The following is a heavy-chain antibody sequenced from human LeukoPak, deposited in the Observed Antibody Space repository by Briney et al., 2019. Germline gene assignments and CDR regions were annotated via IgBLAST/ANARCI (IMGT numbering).Heavy chain of an antibody. J-gene: IGHJ6*03. V-gene: IGHV4-61*02. Sequence: PSETLSLTCTVSGASISSGSYYWSWIRQPAGKGLEWIGRIYTSGSTNYNPSLKSRVTISVDTSKNQFSLKLSSVTAADTAVYYCARQRVAARVRGYDQLFHMDVWGKGTTATVSS. CDR3: ARQRVAARVRGYDQLFHMDV. D-gene: IGHD2-15*01. CDR1: GASISSGSYY. CDR2: IYTSGST.